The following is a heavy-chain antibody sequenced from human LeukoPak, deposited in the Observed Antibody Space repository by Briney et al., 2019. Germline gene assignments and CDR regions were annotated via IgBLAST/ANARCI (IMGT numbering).Heavy chain of an antibody. Sequence: PSETLSLTCTVSGGSISTSSYYWGWIRQPPGKGLECIGNIYYSGSTYYNPSLKSRVTISVDTSKNQFSLKLSSVTAADTAVYYCAREVQYYYDSSGYYDYWGQGTLVTVSS. J-gene: IGHJ4*02. D-gene: IGHD3-22*01. CDR2: IYYSGST. CDR1: GGSISTSSYY. V-gene: IGHV4-39*07. CDR3: AREVQYYYDSSGYYDY.